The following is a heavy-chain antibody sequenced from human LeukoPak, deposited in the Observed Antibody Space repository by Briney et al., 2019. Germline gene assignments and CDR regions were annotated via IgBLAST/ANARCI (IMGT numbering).Heavy chain of an antibody. V-gene: IGHV3-48*04. J-gene: IGHJ4*02. D-gene: IGHD2-15*01. CDR1: GFTFSNYS. CDR3: ARDYCSGPKCYFIDY. CDR2: ITSGSTV. Sequence: GGSLRLSCAASGFTFSNYSMNWVRQAPGKGLEWVSYITSGSTVYYAGSVKGRFTISRDNAKNSLFLQMNSLRAEDTAVYYCARDYCSGPKCYFIDYWGQGALVTVSS.